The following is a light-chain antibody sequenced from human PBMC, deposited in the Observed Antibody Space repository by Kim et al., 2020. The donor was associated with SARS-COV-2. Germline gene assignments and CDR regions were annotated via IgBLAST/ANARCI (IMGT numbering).Light chain of an antibody. V-gene: IGKV3-15*01. CDR1: QSVSSN. CDR3: QQYNNWPPLT. CDR2: GAS. J-gene: IGKJ4*01. Sequence: SPGESATLSCRASQSVSSNLAGYQQKPGQAPRLRIYGASTRATGSPARFSGSGSGTEFTLTISSLQSEDFAVYYCQQYNNWPPLTFGGGTKVDIK.